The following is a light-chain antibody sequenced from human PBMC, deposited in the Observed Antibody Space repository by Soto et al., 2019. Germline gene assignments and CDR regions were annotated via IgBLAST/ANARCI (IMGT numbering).Light chain of an antibody. CDR1: QSVSSSY. V-gene: IGKV3-20*01. CDR3: QQYGSSSWT. J-gene: IGKJ1*01. Sequence: EIVLTQSPATLSLSPGERATLPRRASQSVSSSYLAWYQQKPGQAPRLLIYGASSRATGIPDRFSGSGSGTDFTLTISRLEPEDFAVYYCQQYGSSSWTFGQGTKVDIK. CDR2: GAS.